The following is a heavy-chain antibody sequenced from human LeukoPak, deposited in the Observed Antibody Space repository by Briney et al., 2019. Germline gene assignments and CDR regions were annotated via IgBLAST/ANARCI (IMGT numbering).Heavy chain of an antibody. CDR2: IRYDGSDS. CDR3: ALIGVVIPPDTYDV. J-gene: IGHJ3*01. CDR1: GFTFGDYA. Sequence: PGGSLRLSCSAFGFTFGDYAFHWVRQAPGKGLEWLAFIRYDGSDSYYADSVKGRFTISRDNSKKTLYLQMDSLRTGDTAFYYCALIGVVIPPDTYDVWGQGTLVTVSS. V-gene: IGHV3-30*02. D-gene: IGHD2-21*01.